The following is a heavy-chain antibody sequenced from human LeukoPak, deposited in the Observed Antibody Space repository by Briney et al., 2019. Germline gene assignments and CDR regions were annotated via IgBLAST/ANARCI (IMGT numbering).Heavy chain of an antibody. CDR3: AREPTAVGL. J-gene: IGHJ4*02. V-gene: IGHV3-7*01. CDR2: IERDGSEK. D-gene: IGHD1-26*01. CDR1: GFTFSSHW. Sequence: GGSLRLSCAASGFTFSSHWMSWVRQAPGKGLEWVANIERDGSEKNYVESVKGRFTISRDNAKNALYLQMNSLRAEDAAVYFCAREPTAVGLWGQGTLVTVSS.